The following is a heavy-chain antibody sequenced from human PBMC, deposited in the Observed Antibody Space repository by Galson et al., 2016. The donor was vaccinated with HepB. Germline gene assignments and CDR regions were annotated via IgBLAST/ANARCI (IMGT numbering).Heavy chain of an antibody. V-gene: IGHV4-30-2*01. Sequence: TLSLTCAVSGGSISDSAHSWTWIRQPPGKGLEWIGYIYYSGSTYYNPSLESRVTMSLDRSKNQFSLNLSSVTAADTAVYYCARGGTATIWGASNYWGQGTLVTVSS. CDR1: GGSISDSAHS. CDR2: IYYSGST. J-gene: IGHJ4*02. CDR3: ARGGTATIWGASNY. D-gene: IGHD1-26*01.